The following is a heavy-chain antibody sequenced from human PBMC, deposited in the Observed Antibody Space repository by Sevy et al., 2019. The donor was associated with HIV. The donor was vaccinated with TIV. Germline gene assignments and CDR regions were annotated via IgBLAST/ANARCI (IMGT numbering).Heavy chain of an antibody. D-gene: IGHD3-10*01. CDR1: GYMFTGYY. CDR3: TRSVYGSGTYLNDY. J-gene: IGHJ4*02. Sequence: ASVKVSCKASGYMFTGYYIHWVRQAPGRGLEWMGWIIPSSGDTNYGQRFLGRVTMTRDTSINIAYMELNSLTSDDTAVYYCTRSVYGSGTYLNDYWGQGTVVTVSS. CDR2: IIPSSGDT. V-gene: IGHV1-2*02.